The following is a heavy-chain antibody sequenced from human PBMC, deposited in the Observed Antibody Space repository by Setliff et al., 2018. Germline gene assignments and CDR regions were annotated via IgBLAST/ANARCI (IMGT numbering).Heavy chain of an antibody. CDR2: IYYRGTT. CDR1: GGTISSDY. J-gene: IGHJ5*02. V-gene: IGHV4-59*01. D-gene: IGHD1-26*01. CDR3: AAVGIDAGGGWFDP. Sequence: SETLSLTCTVSGGTISSDYWSWIRQSPGRGLEWIGYIYYRGTTNYNSSLKSRVTISIDMSKNQFSLKLSSATAADTAVYFCAAVGIDAGGGWFDPWGHGIPVTVSS.